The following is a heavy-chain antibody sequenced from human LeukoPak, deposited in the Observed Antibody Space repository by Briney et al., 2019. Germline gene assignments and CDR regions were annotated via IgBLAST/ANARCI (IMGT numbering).Heavy chain of an antibody. J-gene: IGHJ4*02. CDR2: IYYSGSS. Sequence: PSETLSLTCSVSGGSISSSSSYWGWIRQPPGKGLEWIGSIYYSGSSFDNPALKSRVTISVDTSKNQFSLKLSSVTAADTAVYYCAKVRYDSWSGYNDYWGQGTLVTVSS. CDR1: GGSISSSSSY. D-gene: IGHD3-3*01. CDR3: AKVRYDSWSGYNDY. V-gene: IGHV4-39*07.